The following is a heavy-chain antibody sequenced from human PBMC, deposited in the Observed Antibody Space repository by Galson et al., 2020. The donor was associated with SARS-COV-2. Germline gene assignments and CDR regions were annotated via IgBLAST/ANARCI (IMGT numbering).Heavy chain of an antibody. CDR2: ISSSSSTI. CDR1: GFTFSSYS. Sequence: GESLKISCAASGFTFSSYSMNWVRQAPGKGLEWVSYISSSSSTIYYADSVTGRFTISRDNAKNSLYLQMNSLRDEDTAVYYCARGGSFSMIVVVIEYYFDYWGQGTLVTVSS. D-gene: IGHD3-22*01. J-gene: IGHJ4*02. V-gene: IGHV3-48*02. CDR3: ARGGSFSMIVVVIEYYFDY.